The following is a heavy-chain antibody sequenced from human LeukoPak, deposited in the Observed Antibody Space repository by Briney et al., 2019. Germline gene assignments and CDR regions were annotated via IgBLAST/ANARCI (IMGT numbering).Heavy chain of an antibody. CDR1: GYTFTGYY. J-gene: IGHJ4*02. CDR2: INPNSGGT. Sequence: ASVKVSCKASGYTFTGYYLHWVRQAPGQGLEWMGWINPNSGGTNYAQKFQGRVTMTRDTSISTAYMELNRLRSDDTAVYYCATFAGEHQAPFDYWGQGTLVTVSS. V-gene: IGHV1-2*02. CDR3: ATFAGEHQAPFDY. D-gene: IGHD1-26*01.